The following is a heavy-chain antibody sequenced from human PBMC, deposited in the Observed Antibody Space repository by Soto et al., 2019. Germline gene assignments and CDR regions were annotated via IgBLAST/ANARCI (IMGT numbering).Heavy chain of an antibody. CDR1: GVAFIAYY. CDR3: ARANILTGYYVVFFDV. V-gene: IGHV4-34*01. Sequence: TETPSLTCATPGVAFIAYYPRWIRLPPGWGLEWIGEINLNGTSNYNPALEFRVSISVDTSKTQFSPKLISVTAADTAVYYCARANILTGYYVVFFDVWGRGTLVT. D-gene: IGHD3-9*01. CDR2: INLNGTS. J-gene: IGHJ2*01.